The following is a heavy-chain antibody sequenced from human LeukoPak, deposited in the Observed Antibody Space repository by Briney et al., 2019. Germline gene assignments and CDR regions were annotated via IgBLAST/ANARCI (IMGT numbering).Heavy chain of an antibody. Sequence: GGSLRLSCAASGFTFSSYGMHWVRQAPGKGLEWVAVISYDGSNKYYADSLKGRFTISRDNSKNTLYLQMNSLRAEDTAVYYCAKGVNYYDSSGYSLDAFDIWGQGTMVTVSS. CDR3: AKGVNYYDSSGYSLDAFDI. V-gene: IGHV3-30*18. CDR1: GFTFSSYG. CDR2: ISYDGSNK. J-gene: IGHJ3*02. D-gene: IGHD3-22*01.